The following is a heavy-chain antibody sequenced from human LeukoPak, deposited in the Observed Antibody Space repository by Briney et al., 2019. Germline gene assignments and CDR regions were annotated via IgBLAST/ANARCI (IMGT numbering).Heavy chain of an antibody. CDR3: ATAAYGFLDIDY. J-gene: IGHJ4*02. CDR1: GYTLTELS. Sequence: ASVKVSCKVSGYTLTELSMHWVRQAPGKGLEWMGGFDPEDGETIYAQKFQGRVTMTEDASTDTAYMELSSLRSEDTAVYYCATAAYGFLDIDYWGQGTLVTVSS. V-gene: IGHV1-24*01. CDR2: FDPEDGET. D-gene: IGHD3-10*01.